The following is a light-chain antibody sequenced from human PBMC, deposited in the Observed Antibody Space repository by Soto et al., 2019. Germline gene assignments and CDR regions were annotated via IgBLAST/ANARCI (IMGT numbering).Light chain of an antibody. CDR2: AAS. Sequence: VIWMTQSPSLLSASTGDRVTISGGRGQCVSRYLAWYQQKPGKAPELLIYAASTLQSGVPSRFSGSGSGTDFTLTISRLEPEDFAVYFCQQYGSSPTTFGQGTKVDIK. CDR3: QQYGSSPTT. CDR1: QCVSRY. V-gene: IGKV1D-8*03. J-gene: IGKJ1*01.